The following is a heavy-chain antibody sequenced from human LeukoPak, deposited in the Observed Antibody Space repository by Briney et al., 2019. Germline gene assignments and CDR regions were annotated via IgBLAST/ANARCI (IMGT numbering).Heavy chain of an antibody. D-gene: IGHD6-13*01. J-gene: IGHJ4*02. CDR1: GGSISSGGYY. CDR3: ARVSLSGSRASDY. CDR2: IYYSGST. Sequence: SQTLSLTCTVSGGSISSGGYYWSWIRQHPGKGLEWIGYIYYSGSTYYNPSLKSRVTMSVDTSKNQFSLKLSSVTAADTAVYYCARVSLSGSRASDYWGQGTLVTVSS. V-gene: IGHV4-31*03.